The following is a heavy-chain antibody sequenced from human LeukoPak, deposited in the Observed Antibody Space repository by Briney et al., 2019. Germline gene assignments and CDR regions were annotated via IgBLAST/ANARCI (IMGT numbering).Heavy chain of an antibody. CDR3: ARDTGPSGYDGFDY. D-gene: IGHD5-12*01. Sequence: ASVKVSCKASGYTFTSYGISWVRQTPGQGLEWMGWISAYNGNTNYAQKLQGRVTMTTDTSTSTAYMELRSLRSDDTAVYYCARDTGPSGYDGFDYWGQGTLVTVSS. CDR1: GYTFTSYG. V-gene: IGHV1-18*01. J-gene: IGHJ4*02. CDR2: ISAYNGNT.